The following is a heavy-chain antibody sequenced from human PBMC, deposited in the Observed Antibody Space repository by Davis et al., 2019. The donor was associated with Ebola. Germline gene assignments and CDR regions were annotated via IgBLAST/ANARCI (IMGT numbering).Heavy chain of an antibody. CDR3: ASPFSYEIP. CDR2: IFPADSDT. Sequence: GESLKISCKGSGYSFTYYWIGWVRQKPGKGLEWVGIIFPADSDTRYSPSFQGQVTISVDKSVSTAYLEWSSLKASDTAMYYCASPFSYEIPWGQGTLVTVSS. V-gene: IGHV5-51*01. CDR1: GYSFTYYW. J-gene: IGHJ4*02. D-gene: IGHD3-16*01.